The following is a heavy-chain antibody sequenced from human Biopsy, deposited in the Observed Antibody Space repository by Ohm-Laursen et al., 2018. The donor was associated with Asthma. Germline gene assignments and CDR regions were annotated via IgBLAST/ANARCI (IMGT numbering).Heavy chain of an antibody. CDR1: GFMFRSFG. CDR2: ISGLSRYK. Sequence: SLRLSCTASGFMFRSFGMHWVRQAPGKGLEWVSSISGLSRYKYYSDSLRGRVTISRDNAKSSLHLQMSSLRAEDMAVYFCARDFTIGSGSPFHFWGPGTLVTVSS. J-gene: IGHJ4*01. CDR3: ARDFTIGSGSPFHF. D-gene: IGHD3-10*01. V-gene: IGHV3-21*01.